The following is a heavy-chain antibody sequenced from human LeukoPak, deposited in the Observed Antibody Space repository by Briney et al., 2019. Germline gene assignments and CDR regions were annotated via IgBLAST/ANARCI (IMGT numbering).Heavy chain of an antibody. Sequence: ASVKVSCKVSGYTLTELSMHWVRQAPGKGLEWMGGFDPEDGETIYAQKFQGRVTMTEDTSTDTAYMELSSLRSEDTAVYYCATEHWGKYYFDYWGQGTLVTVSS. V-gene: IGHV1-24*01. CDR3: ATEHWGKYYFDY. CDR1: GYTLTELS. D-gene: IGHD3-16*01. CDR2: FDPEDGET. J-gene: IGHJ4*02.